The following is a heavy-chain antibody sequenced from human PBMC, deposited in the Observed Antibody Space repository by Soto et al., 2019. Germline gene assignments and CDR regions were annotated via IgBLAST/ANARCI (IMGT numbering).Heavy chain of an antibody. V-gene: IGHV1-8*01. CDR2: MNPNSGNT. CDR3: ATSTGYSSSWYWFDP. Sequence: QVQLVQSGAEVKKPGASVKVSCKASGYTFTSYDINWVRQATGQGLEWVGWMNPNSGNTGSAQKFQGRVSMTWDTSISTAYMEMSSLRSEDTAVYYCATSTGYSSSWYWFDPWGQGTLVTVSS. J-gene: IGHJ5*02. D-gene: IGHD6-13*01. CDR1: GYTFTSYD.